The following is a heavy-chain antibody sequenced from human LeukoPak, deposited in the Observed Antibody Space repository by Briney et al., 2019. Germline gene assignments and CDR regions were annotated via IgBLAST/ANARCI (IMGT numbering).Heavy chain of an antibody. D-gene: IGHD2-15*01. V-gene: IGHV1-69*05. J-gene: IGHJ3*01. Sequence: GASVKVSCKAAGGTFSSYAISWVRQAPGQGLEWMGGIIPIFGTANYAQKFQGRVTITTDESTSTDYMELSSLRSEDTVVYYCAYSTLGYCSGGSCPFPNSWGQGTMVTVSS. CDR3: AYSTLGYCSGGSCPFPNS. CDR1: GGTFSSYA. CDR2: IIPIFGTA.